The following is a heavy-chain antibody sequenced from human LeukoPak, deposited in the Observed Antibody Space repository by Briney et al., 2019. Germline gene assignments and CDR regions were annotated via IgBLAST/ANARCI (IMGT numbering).Heavy chain of an antibody. D-gene: IGHD3-22*01. CDR1: GFTVSSNY. CDR2: IYSGGTT. Sequence: GGSLRLSCAASGFTVSSNYMSWVRQAPGKGLEWVSVIYSGGTTYYADSVKGRFTISRDNSKNTLYFQMNSLRAEDTAVYYCAKDGVNEAYYYDSSGHYFDYWGQGTLVTVSS. CDR3: AKDGVNEAYYYDSSGHYFDY. J-gene: IGHJ4*02. V-gene: IGHV3-66*01.